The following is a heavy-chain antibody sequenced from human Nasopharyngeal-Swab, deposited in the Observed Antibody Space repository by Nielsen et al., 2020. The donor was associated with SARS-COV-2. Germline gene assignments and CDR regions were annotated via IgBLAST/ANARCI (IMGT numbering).Heavy chain of an antibody. CDR2: ISGSGGST. CDR3: AKDMSPNTYYYYMDV. J-gene: IGHJ6*03. V-gene: IGHV3-23*01. CDR1: GFTFSSYA. D-gene: IGHD3-10*02. Sequence: GGSLRLSCAASGFTFSSYAMSWVRQAPGKGLEWVSAISGSGGSTYYADSVKGRFTISRDNSKNTLYLQMNSLRAEDTASYYCAKDMSPNTYYYYMDVWGKGTTVTVSS.